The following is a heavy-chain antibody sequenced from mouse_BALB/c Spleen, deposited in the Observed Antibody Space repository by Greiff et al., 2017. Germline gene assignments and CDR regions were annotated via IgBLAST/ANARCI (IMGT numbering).Heavy chain of an antibody. D-gene: IGHD2-2*01. J-gene: IGHJ2*01. CDR3: ARDGLRRDFDY. Sequence: DVHLVESGPGLVKPSQSLSITCSVTGYSITSGYYGNWIRQFPGNKLEWMGYISYDGSNNYNPSLKNRISITRDTSKNQFFLKLNSVTTEDTATYYCARDGLRRDFDYWGQGTTLTVSS. CDR2: ISYDGSN. CDR1: GYSITSGYY. V-gene: IGHV3-6*02.